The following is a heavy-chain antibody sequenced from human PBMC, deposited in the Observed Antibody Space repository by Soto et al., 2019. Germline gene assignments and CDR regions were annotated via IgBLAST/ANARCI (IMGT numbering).Heavy chain of an antibody. CDR1: GFTFSSYG. D-gene: IGHD3-22*01. CDR2: ISYDGSNK. Sequence: LRLSCAASGFTFSSYGMHWVRQAPGKGLEWVAVISYDGSNKYYADSVKGRFTISRDNSKNTLYLQMNSLRAEDTAVYYCAKDMNYYDSSGYHNIFDYWGQGTLVTVSS. V-gene: IGHV3-30*18. J-gene: IGHJ4*02. CDR3: AKDMNYYDSSGYHNIFDY.